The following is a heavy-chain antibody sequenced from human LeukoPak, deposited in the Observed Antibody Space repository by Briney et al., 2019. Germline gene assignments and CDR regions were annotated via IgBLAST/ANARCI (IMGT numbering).Heavy chain of an antibody. CDR2: INHSGST. CDR1: GGSFSGYY. V-gene: IGHV4-34*01. Sequence: PSETLSLTCAVYGGSFSGYYWSWIRQPPGKGLEWIGEINHSGSTNYNPSLKSRVTISVDTSKNQFSLKLSSVTAADTAVYYCARSRPPEYYFDYWGQGALVTISS. J-gene: IGHJ4*02. CDR3: ARSRPPEYYFDY.